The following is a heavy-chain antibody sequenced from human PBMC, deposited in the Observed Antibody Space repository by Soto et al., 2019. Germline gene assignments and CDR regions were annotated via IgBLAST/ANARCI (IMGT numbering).Heavy chain of an antibody. J-gene: IGHJ3*02. CDR3: ARRYGYAFDI. D-gene: IGHD4-17*01. Sequence: SETLSLTCGVSGGSISSYYWSWIRQPPGKGLEWIGYIYYSGSTNYNPSLKSRVTISVDTSKNQFSLKLSSVTAADTAVYYCARRYGYAFDIWGQGTMVTVSS. CDR1: GGSISSYY. V-gene: IGHV4-59*01. CDR2: IYYSGST.